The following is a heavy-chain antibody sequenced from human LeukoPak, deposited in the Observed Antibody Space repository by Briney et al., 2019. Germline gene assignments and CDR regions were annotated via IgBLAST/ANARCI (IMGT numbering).Heavy chain of an antibody. Sequence: PSETLSLTCAVSGGSISSTTYYWAWIRQPPGKGLEWIGSIYYTGRTHYIPSLMSRVTISLDTSKNQFSLSLSSVTAADTAVYYCATQVAGGPLDYWGQGTLVTVSS. V-gene: IGHV4-39*01. CDR1: GGSISSTTYY. J-gene: IGHJ4*02. D-gene: IGHD6-19*01. CDR2: IYYTGRT. CDR3: ATQVAGGPLDY.